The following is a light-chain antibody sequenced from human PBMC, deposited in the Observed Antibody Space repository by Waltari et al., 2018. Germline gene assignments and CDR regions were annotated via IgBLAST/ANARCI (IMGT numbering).Light chain of an antibody. J-gene: IGLJ3*02. V-gene: IGLV7-43*01. Sequence: QTVVTQEPSLTVSPGGTVTLTCASSTGAVTSGYYPNWFQQKPGQAPRSLIYSISKKHSWTPARFSGSLLGGKAALTLSGAQPEDEAEYYCLLYYGDAQLGVFGGGTKLTV. CDR3: LLYYGDAQLGV. CDR2: SIS. CDR1: TGAVTSGYY.